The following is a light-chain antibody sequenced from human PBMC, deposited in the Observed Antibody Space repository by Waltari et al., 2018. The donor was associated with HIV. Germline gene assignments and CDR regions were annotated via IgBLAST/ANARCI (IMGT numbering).Light chain of an antibody. CDR3: QQTYITPLT. V-gene: IGKV1-39*01. J-gene: IGKJ4*01. CDR2: AAS. Sequence: DIQMTQSPSPLSASVGDRVTITCRASQNIRGYLNWYQHKPGKAPKFLIQAASTLQSGVPSRFSGSGSETDFTLTISSLQPEDFASYYCQQTYITPLTFGGGTKVEIK. CDR1: QNIRGY.